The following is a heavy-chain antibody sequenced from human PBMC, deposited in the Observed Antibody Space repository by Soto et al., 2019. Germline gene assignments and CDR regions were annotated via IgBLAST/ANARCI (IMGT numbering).Heavy chain of an antibody. CDR1: GFTFGDHY. CDR2: TRNKANGYTT. Sequence: TGGSLRDWCAAAGFTFGDHYIGRVRQAQGEGLEWVGRTRNKANGYTTEYAASVKGRFTIPRDDSKNSLYLQMNSLRAEDTAVYYCARVLRGDYSGSGSYYLYGMGVWGQGTTVTVSS. V-gene: IGHV3-72*01. D-gene: IGHD3-10*01. CDR3: ARVLRGDYSGSGSYYLYGMGV. J-gene: IGHJ6*02.